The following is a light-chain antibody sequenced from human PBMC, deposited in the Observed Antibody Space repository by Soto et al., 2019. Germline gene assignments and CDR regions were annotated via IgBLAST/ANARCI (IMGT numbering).Light chain of an antibody. J-gene: IGKJ4*02. CDR1: QSVSSN. CDR2: GAS. Sequence: RSPATRSVSRGEIATLSCRASQSVSSNLAWHQQKPGQAPRLLIYGASSRATGIPDRFSGSGSGTDFTLTIRRLEPEDFAVYYCQQYGSSPPRFGGGSKV. CDR3: QQYGSSPPR. V-gene: IGKV3-20*01.